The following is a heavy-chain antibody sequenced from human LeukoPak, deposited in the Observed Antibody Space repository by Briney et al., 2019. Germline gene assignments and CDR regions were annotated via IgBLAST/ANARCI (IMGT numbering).Heavy chain of an antibody. D-gene: IGHD2-15*01. CDR2: INWNSGTI. CDR1: GFIFDDYA. V-gene: IGHV3-9*03. CDR3: AKDRFRYCSGAYCSHCEF. Sequence: PGRSLRLSCAASGFIFDDYAMHWVRQAPGKGLEWVSGINWNSGTIGYADSVKGRFTISRDNAKNSLYLQMNSLRADDMAFYYCAKDRFRYCSGAYCSHCEFWGQGTLVSVSS. J-gene: IGHJ4*02.